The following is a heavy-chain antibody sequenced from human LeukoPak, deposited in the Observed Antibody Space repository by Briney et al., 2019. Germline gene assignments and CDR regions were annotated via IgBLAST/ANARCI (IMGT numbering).Heavy chain of an antibody. J-gene: IGHJ4*02. CDR2: IIPILGIA. CDR3: ARDYYDSSGYYFRSY. D-gene: IGHD3-22*01. Sequence: GASVKVSCKASGGTFSSYAISWVRQAPGQRLEWMGRIIPILGIANYAQKFQGRVTITADKSTSTAYMELSSLRSEDTAVYYCARDYYDSSGYYFRSYWGQGTLVTVSS. CDR1: GGTFSSYA. V-gene: IGHV1-69*04.